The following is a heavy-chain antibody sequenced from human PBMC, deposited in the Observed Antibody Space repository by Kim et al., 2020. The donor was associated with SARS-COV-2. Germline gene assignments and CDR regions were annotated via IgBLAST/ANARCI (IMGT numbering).Heavy chain of an antibody. Sequence: GGSLRLSCAASGFTFSSYAMSWVRQAPGKGLEWVSAISGSGGSTYYADSVKGRFTISRDNSKNTLYLQMNSRGAEDTAVYYCAKGVVVVTAIRSDAFDIWGQGTMVTVSS. CDR1: GFTFSSYA. V-gene: IGHV3-23*01. CDR3: AKGVVVVTAIRSDAFDI. CDR2: ISGSGGST. D-gene: IGHD2-21*02. J-gene: IGHJ3*02.